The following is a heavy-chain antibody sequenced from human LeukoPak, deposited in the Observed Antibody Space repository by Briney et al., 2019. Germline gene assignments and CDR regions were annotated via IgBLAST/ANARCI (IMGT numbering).Heavy chain of an antibody. CDR1: GFTFSSYA. Sequence: GGSLRLSCSASGFTFSSYAMHWVRRAPGKGLEYVSAISSNGGSTYYADSVKGRFTISRDNSKNTLYLQMSSLRAEDTAVYYCVKPGLGYFDSYYFDYWGQGTLVTVSS. J-gene: IGHJ4*02. CDR2: ISSNGGST. CDR3: VKPGLGYFDSYYFDY. D-gene: IGHD3-9*01. V-gene: IGHV3-64D*06.